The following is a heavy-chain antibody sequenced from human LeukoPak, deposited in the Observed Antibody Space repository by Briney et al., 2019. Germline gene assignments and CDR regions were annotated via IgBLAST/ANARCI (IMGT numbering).Heavy chain of an antibody. V-gene: IGHV4-34*01. CDR2: INHSGST. CDR3: AREDYGGSLIDY. CDR1: GGSFSGYY. J-gene: IGHJ4*02. Sequence: SETLSLTCAVYGGSFSGYYWSWIRQPPGKGLEWIGEINHSGSTNYNPSLKGRVTISVDTSKNQFSLKLSSVTAADTAVYYCAREDYGGSLIDYWGQGTLVTVSS. D-gene: IGHD4-17*01.